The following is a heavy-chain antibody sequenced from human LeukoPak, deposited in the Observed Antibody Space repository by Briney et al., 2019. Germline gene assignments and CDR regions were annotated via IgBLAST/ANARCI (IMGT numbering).Heavy chain of an antibody. J-gene: IGHJ4*02. V-gene: IGHV3-21*01. Sequence: GGSLRLSCAASGFTFSSYSMNWVRQAPGNGLEWVSTISSSSSYIYYADSVKGRFTISRDNAKNSLYLQMNSLRAEDTAVYYCPRAGLGYWSSTSCYTGDFDYWGQGALVTVSS. D-gene: IGHD2-2*02. CDR2: ISSSSSYI. CDR3: PRAGLGYWSSTSCYTGDFDY. CDR1: GFTFSSYS.